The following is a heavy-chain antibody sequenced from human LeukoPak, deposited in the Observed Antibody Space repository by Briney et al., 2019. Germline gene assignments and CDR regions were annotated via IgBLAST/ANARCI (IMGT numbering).Heavy chain of an antibody. CDR3: ARHPRFQYYYDSSGYMPL. D-gene: IGHD3-22*01. CDR2: IYYSGST. CDR1: GGSISSYY. Sequence: SENLSLTCTVSGGSISSYYWSWIRQPPGKGLEWIGYIYYSGSTNYNPSLKSRVTISVDTSKNQFSLKLSSVTAADTAVYYCARHPRFQYYYDSSGYMPLWGQGTLVTVSS. J-gene: IGHJ4*02. V-gene: IGHV4-59*08.